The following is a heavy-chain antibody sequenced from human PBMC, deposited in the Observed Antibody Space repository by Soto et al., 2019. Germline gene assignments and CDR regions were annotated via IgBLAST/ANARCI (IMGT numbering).Heavy chain of an antibody. CDR3: ARDLTSSGRSTYLGY. CDR2: ISGDGATT. J-gene: IGHJ4*02. D-gene: IGHD6-19*01. Sequence: EVQLLESGGVLVQPGGSLRLSCAASGFTFSSYALSWVRQAPGKGPEWVSGISGDGATTYYTDSVKGRFTISRDSSTNTLYLQLNSLRAEDSAVYYCARDLTSSGRSTYLGYWGQGTLVTVSS. V-gene: IGHV3-23*01. CDR1: GFTFSSYA.